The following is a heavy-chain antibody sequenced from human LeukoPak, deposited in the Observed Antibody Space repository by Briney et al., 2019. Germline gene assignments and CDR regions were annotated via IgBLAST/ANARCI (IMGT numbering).Heavy chain of an antibody. CDR2: IKQDGGEK. CDR1: GTTFSRYW. CDR3: ARDGRPLDY. Sequence: GGSLRLSCVDSGTTFSRYWMSWVRQAPGKGLEWVANIKQDGGEKYYVDSVKGRFTISRDNAKNSLYLQINSLRVEDTAVYYCARDGRPLDYWGQGTLVTVSS. J-gene: IGHJ4*02. V-gene: IGHV3-7*03.